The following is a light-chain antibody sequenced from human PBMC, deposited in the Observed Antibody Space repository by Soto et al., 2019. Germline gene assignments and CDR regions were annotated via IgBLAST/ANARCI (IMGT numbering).Light chain of an antibody. CDR2: GAS. Sequence: IVMTQSPDTQSLSPGGRATLSSRASETVRSNLAWYQQKPGQAPRLLIYGASNRATGIPDRFSGSGSGTDFTLTISRLEPEDFAVYYCQQYGSSGTFGQGTKVDI. J-gene: IGKJ1*01. CDR3: QQYGSSGT. V-gene: IGKV3-20*01. CDR1: ETVRSN.